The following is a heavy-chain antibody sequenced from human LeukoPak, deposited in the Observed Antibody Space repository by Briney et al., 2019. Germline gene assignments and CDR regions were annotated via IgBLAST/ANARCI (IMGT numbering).Heavy chain of an antibody. Sequence: PGGSLRLSCAASGFTVSSNYMSWVRQAPGKGLEWVSVIYSGGSTYYADSVKGRFTISRDNSKNTLYLQVNSLRAEDTAVYYCATDSNYVYHYYYGMDVWGQGTTVTVSS. CDR2: IYSGGST. D-gene: IGHD4-11*01. CDR3: ATDSNYVYHYYYGMDV. J-gene: IGHJ6*02. CDR1: GFTVSSNY. V-gene: IGHV3-53*01.